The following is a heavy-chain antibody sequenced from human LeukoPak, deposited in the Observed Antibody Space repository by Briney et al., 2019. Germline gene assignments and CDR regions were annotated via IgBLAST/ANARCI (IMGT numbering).Heavy chain of an antibody. Sequence: PGGSLRLSCAASGFTFSSYAMHWVRQAPGKGLEWVPVISYDGSNKYYADSVKGRFTISRDNSKNTLYLQMNSLRAGDTAVYYCARSLNGGIAAAVDYWGQGPLVTVSS. CDR1: GFTFSSYA. V-gene: IGHV3-30*04. J-gene: IGHJ4*02. CDR2: ISYDGSNK. CDR3: ARSLNGGIAAAVDY. D-gene: IGHD6-13*01.